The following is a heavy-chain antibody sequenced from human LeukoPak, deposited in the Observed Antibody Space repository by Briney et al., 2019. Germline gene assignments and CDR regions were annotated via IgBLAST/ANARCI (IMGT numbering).Heavy chain of an antibody. D-gene: IGHD1-26*01. CDR2: IIPILGIA. J-gene: IGHJ4*02. CDR3: ARAYSGSAAQGRYYFDY. Sequence: GASVKVSCKASGGTFSSYAISWVRQAPGQGLEWMGRIIPILGIANYAQKFQGRVTITADKSTSTAYMELSSLRSEDTAVYYCARAYSGSAAQGRYYFDYWGQGTLVTVSS. CDR1: GGTFSSYA. V-gene: IGHV1-69*04.